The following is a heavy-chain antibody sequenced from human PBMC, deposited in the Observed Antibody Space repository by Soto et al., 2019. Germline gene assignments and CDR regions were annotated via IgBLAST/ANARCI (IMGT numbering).Heavy chain of an antibody. CDR2: IYYSGST. J-gene: IGHJ5*02. CDR3: ARGGPDDYYDSSGYQNWFDP. Sequence: PSETLSLTCTVSGGSISSYYWSWIRQPPGKGLEWIGYIYYSGSTNYNPSLKSRVTISVDTSKNQFSLKLSSVTAADTAVYYCARGGPDDYYDSSGYQNWFDPWGQGTLVTVSS. CDR1: GGSISSYY. V-gene: IGHV4-59*01. D-gene: IGHD3-22*01.